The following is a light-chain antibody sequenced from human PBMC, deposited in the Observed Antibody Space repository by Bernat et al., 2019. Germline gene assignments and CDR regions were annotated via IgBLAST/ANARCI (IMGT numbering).Light chain of an antibody. Sequence: QSVLTQPPSVSAAPGQKVTISCSGSSSNIGNNYVSWYQHLLGTAPKVLIYDNNKRPSGIPDRFSGSKSGTSATLGITGLQTGDEADYYCGTWDSSLSAVVFGGGTKVTVL. CDR3: GTWDSSLSAVV. CDR2: DNN. CDR1: SSNIGNNY. V-gene: IGLV1-51*01. J-gene: IGLJ2*01.